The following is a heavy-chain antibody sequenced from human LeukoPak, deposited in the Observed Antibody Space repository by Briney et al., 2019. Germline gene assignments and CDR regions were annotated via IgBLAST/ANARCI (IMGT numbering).Heavy chain of an antibody. Sequence: SVKVSCKASGGTFNNYAISWVRQAPGQGPEWMGGIMPLFGTPNYAQKFQGRVTIITDDSTNTAYMELSSLRSDDTAVYYCARDGYFGDHYDSTGLTADSWGQGTLVTVSS. CDR3: ARDGYFGDHYDSTGLTADS. CDR2: IMPLFGTP. D-gene: IGHD3-22*01. V-gene: IGHV1-69*05. CDR1: GGTFNNYA. J-gene: IGHJ4*02.